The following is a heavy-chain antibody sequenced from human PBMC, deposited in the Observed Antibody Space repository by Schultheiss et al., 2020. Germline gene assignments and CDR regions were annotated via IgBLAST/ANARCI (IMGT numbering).Heavy chain of an antibody. V-gene: IGHV4-34*01. CDR2: INHSGST. CDR3: ARGGSRFLEWLFDYYYYGIDV. Sequence: SATLSLACAVYGGSFSGYYWSWIRQPPGKGLEWIGEINHSGSTNYNPSLKSRVTISVDTSKNQFSLKLSSVTAADTAVYYCARGGSRFLEWLFDYYYYGIDVWVQGTTVTVSS. J-gene: IGHJ6*02. CDR1: GGSFSGYY. D-gene: IGHD3-3*01.